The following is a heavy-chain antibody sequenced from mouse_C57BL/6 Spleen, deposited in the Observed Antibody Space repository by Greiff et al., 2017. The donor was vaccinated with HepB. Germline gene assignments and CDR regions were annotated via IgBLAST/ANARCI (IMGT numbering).Heavy chain of an antibody. CDR1: GYAFSSSW. Sequence: VMLVESGPELVKPGASVKISCKASGYAFSSSWMNWVKQRPGKGLEWIGRIYPGDGDTNYNGKFKGKATLTADKSSSTAYMQLSSLTSEDSAVYFCARSDGYYAMDYWGQGTSVTVSS. V-gene: IGHV1-82*01. J-gene: IGHJ4*01. CDR3: ARSDGYYAMDY. CDR2: IYPGDGDT.